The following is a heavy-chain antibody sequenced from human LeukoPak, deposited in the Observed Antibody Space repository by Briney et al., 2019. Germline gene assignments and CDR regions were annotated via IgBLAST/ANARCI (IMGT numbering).Heavy chain of an antibody. V-gene: IGHV1-2*02. Sequence: ASVKVSCKASGYTFTGYYMHWVRQAPGQGLGWMGWINPNSGGTNYAQKFQGRVTMTRDTSISTAYMELSRLRSDDTAVYYCARGMHYDYVWGSYRYNYFDYWGQGTLVTVSS. CDR1: GYTFTGYY. CDR3: ARGMHYDYVWGSYRYNYFDY. J-gene: IGHJ4*02. D-gene: IGHD3-16*02. CDR2: INPNSGGT.